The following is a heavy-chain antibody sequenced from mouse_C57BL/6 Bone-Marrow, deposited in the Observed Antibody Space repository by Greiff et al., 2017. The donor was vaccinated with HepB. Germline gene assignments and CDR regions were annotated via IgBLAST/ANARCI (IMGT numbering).Heavy chain of an antibody. V-gene: IGHV1-81*01. CDR2: IYPRSGNT. CDR3: ARRARITTVVGFDY. Sequence: QVQLQQSGAELARPGASVKLSCKASGYTFTSYGISWVKQSPGQGLEWIGEIYPRSGNTYYNEKFKGKATLTADKSSSTAYMELRSLTSADSAVYFCARRARITTVVGFDYWGQGTTLTVSS. D-gene: IGHD1-1*01. J-gene: IGHJ2*01. CDR1: GYTFTSYG.